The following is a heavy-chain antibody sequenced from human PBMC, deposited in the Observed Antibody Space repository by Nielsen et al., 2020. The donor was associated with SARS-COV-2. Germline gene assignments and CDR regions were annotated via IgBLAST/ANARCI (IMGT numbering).Heavy chain of an antibody. CDR3: TRDPMLGYCSSTSCRRADAFDI. Sequence: GESLKISCTASGFTFGDYAMSWFRQAPGEGLEWVGFIRSKAYGGTTEYAASVKGRFTISRDDSKSIAYLQMNSLKTEDTAVYYCTRDPMLGYCSSTSCRRADAFDIWGQGTMVTVSS. V-gene: IGHV3-49*03. D-gene: IGHD2-2*01. CDR1: GFTFGDYA. J-gene: IGHJ3*02. CDR2: IRSKAYGGTT.